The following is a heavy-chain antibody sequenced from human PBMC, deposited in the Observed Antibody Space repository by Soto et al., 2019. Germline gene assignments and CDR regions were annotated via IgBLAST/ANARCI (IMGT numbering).Heavy chain of an antibody. CDR2: ISGSGGST. CDR1: GFTFSSYA. CDR3: AIIGVLRFLEWLSDSGDAFDI. J-gene: IGHJ3*02. Sequence: PGGSLRLSCAASGFTFSSYAMSWVRQAPGKGLEWVSAISGSGGSTYYADSVKGRFTISRDNSKNTLYLQMNGLRAEDTAVYYCAIIGVLRFLEWLSDSGDAFDIWGQGTMVTVSS. V-gene: IGHV3-23*01. D-gene: IGHD3-3*01.